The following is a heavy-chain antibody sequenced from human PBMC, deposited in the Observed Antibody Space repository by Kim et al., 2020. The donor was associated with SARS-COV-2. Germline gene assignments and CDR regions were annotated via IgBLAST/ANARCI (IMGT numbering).Heavy chain of an antibody. V-gene: IGHV3-33*01. J-gene: IGHJ4*02. CDR1: GFTFSSYG. D-gene: IGHD3-22*01. CDR2: IWYDGSNK. CDR3: ARGGYYDVGWSDY. Sequence: GGSLRLSCAASGFTFSSYGMHWVRQAPGKGLEWVAVIWYDGSNKYYADSVKGRFTISRDNSKNTLYLQMNSLRAEDTAVYYCARGGYYDVGWSDYWGQGTLVTVSS.